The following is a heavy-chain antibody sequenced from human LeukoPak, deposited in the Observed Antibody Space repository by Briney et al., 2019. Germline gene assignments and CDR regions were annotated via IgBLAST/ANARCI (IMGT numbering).Heavy chain of an antibody. Sequence: GGSLRLSCAASGFTFSSCGMHWVRQPPGKGLEWVSFITYDGSNKRYIDSVKGRFTISRDNSKNTLSLQMNNLRVGDTGVYYCAKDESVSSGSFDYWGQGTLVAVSS. CDR1: GFTFSSCG. J-gene: IGHJ4*02. V-gene: IGHV3-30*02. CDR3: AKDESVSSGSFDY. D-gene: IGHD3-22*01. CDR2: ITYDGSNK.